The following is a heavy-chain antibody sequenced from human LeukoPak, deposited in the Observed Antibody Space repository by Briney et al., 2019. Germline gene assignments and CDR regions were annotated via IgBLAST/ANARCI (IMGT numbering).Heavy chain of an antibody. J-gene: IGHJ4*02. CDR1: GFTFDDYA. CDR3: AKDSDPVPSGSAYFDY. V-gene: IGHV3-9*01. D-gene: IGHD1-26*01. CDR2: ISWNSGSI. Sequence: GRSLRLSCAASGFTFDDYAVHWVRQAPGKGLEWVSGISWNSGSIGYADSVKGRFTISRDNAKNSLYLQMNSLRAEDTALYYCAKDSDPVPSGSAYFDYWGQGTLVTVSS.